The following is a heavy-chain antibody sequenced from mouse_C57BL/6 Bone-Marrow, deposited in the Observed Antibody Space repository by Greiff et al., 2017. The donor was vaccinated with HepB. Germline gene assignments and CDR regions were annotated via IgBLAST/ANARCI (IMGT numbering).Heavy chain of an antibody. D-gene: IGHD1-1*01. J-gene: IGHJ3*01. CDR1: GFNIKDYY. CDR3: IPLIITTVGFAY. Sequence: VQLQQSGAELVRPGASVKLSCTASGFNIKDYYMHWVKQRPEQGLEWSGRIDPEDGDTEYAPKFQGKATMTADTSSNTAYLQLSSLTSEDTAVYYCIPLIITTVGFAYWGQGTLVTVSA. CDR2: IDPEDGDT. V-gene: IGHV14-1*01.